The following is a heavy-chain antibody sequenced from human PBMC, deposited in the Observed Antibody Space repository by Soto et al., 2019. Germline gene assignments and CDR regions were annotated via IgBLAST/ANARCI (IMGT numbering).Heavy chain of an antibody. Sequence: SETLSLTCVVSGDSMTRYYWSWIRQPPGKGLEWIGFISSTGNTNYNPSLRSRFSISVDTSKNHFSLRLTSVTAADTAIYYCARPFPYVVVRFIYWGQGALVTVSS. D-gene: IGHD3-10*02. J-gene: IGHJ4*02. CDR2: ISSTGNT. V-gene: IGHV4-59*01. CDR3: ARPFPYVVVRFIY. CDR1: GDSMTRYY.